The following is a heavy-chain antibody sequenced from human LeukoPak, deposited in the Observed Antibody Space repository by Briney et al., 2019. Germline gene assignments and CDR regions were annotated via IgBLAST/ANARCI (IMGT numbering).Heavy chain of an antibody. CDR1: GGTFSSYA. V-gene: IGHV1-69*13. J-gene: IGHJ3*02. CDR3: AKDQHSYPHDAFDI. D-gene: IGHD2-2*01. CDR2: VIPIFGTA. Sequence: ASVKLSCKASGGTFSSYAISWVRQAPGQGLEWMGGVIPIFGTANYAQKFQGRVTITADESTSTAYMELSSLRSEDTAVYYCAKDQHSYPHDAFDIWGQGTMVTVSS.